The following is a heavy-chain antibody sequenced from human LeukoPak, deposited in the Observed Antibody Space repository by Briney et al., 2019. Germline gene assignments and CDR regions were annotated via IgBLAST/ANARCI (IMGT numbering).Heavy chain of an antibody. CDR3: AGRVVPSPFY. CDR2: INHSGST. V-gene: IGHV4-34*01. CDR1: GGSFSGYY. Sequence: SETLSLTCAVYGGSFSGYYWSWIRQPPGKGLEWIGEINHSGSTNYNPSLKSRVTISVDTSKNQFSLKLSSVTAEDTAVYYCAGRVVPSPFYWGQGTLVTVSS. J-gene: IGHJ4*02. D-gene: IGHD2-15*01.